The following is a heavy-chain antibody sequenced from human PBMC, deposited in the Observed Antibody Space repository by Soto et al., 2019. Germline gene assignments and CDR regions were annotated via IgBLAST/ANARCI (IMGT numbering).Heavy chain of an antibody. CDR3: ARGGRAYCGGDCYSHFDY. CDR1: GGTFSSYA. J-gene: IGHJ4*02. D-gene: IGHD2-21*02. V-gene: IGHV1-69*01. CDR2: IIPIFGTA. Sequence: QVQLVQSGAEVKKPGSSVKVSCKASGGTFSSYAIGWVRQAPGQGLEWMGGIIPIFGTANYAQKFQGRVTITADESTSTAYMELSSLRSEDTAVYYCARGGRAYCGGDCYSHFDYWGQGTLVTVSS.